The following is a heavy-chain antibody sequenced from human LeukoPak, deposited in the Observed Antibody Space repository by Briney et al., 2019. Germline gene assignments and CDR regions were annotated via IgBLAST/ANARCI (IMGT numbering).Heavy chain of an antibody. D-gene: IGHD6-13*01. V-gene: IGHV1-69*04. J-gene: IGHJ4*02. CDR2: IIPILSIA. CDR3: ARTGAAGTDY. Sequence: GALVKVSCKASGGTFSSYAISWVRQAPGQGLEWMGRIIPILSIANYAQKFQGRVTITADKSTSTAYMELSSLRSEDTAVYYCARTGAAGTDYWGQGTLVTVSS. CDR1: GGTFSSYA.